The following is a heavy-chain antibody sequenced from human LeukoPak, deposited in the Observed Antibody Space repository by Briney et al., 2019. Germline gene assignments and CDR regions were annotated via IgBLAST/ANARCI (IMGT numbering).Heavy chain of an antibody. CDR2: IYYSGST. V-gene: IGHV4-39*07. Sequence: KSSETLSLTCTVSGGSISSSSYYWGWIRQPPGKGLEWIGSIYYSGSTYYNPSLKSRVTISVDTSKNQFSLKLSSVTAADTAVYYCARDLGASGYAFDYWGQGTLVTVSS. CDR3: ARDLGASGYAFDY. CDR1: GGSISSSSYY. J-gene: IGHJ4*02. D-gene: IGHD5-12*01.